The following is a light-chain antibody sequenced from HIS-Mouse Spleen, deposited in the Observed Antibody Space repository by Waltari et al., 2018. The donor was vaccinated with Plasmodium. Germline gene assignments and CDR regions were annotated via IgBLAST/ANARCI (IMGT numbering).Light chain of an antibody. CDR3: QQYYSYLLT. V-gene: IGKV1-8*01. CDR1: SGISSY. CDR2: AAS. Sequence: AIRMTQSPSSFSASTGDRVTITFRASSGISSYLAWYQQKPGKAPKLLIYAASTLQSGVPSRFSGSGSGTDCTLTISCLQSEDFATYYCQQYYSYLLTFGGGTKVEIK. J-gene: IGKJ4*01.